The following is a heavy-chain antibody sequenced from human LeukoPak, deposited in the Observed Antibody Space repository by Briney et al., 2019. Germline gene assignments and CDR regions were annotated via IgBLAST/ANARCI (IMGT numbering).Heavy chain of an antibody. CDR2: ISSSSSTI. V-gene: IGHV3-48*04. CDR3: ASPSHAYYYDSSGYYGGL. D-gene: IGHD3-22*01. CDR1: GFTFSSYS. Sequence: GGSLRLSCAASGFTFSSYSMNWVRQAPGKGLEWVSYISSSSSTIYYADSVKGRFTISRDNAKNSLYLQMNSLRAEDTAVYYCASPSHAYYYDSSGYYGGLWGQGTLVTVSS. J-gene: IGHJ4*02.